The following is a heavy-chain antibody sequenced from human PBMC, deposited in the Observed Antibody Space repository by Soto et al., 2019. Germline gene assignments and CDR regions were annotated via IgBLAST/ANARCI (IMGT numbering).Heavy chain of an antibody. CDR2: ISYDGSNK. CDR1: GFTFSSYG. CDR3: AKDRSGYDRFDY. J-gene: IGHJ4*02. Sequence: QVQLVESGGGVVQPGRSLRLSCAASGFTFSSYGMHWVRQAPGKGLEWVAVISYDGSNKYYADSVKGRFTISRDNSKNTLYLQMNSLRAEDTAVYYCAKDRSGYDRFDYWGQGTLVTVSS. V-gene: IGHV3-30*18. D-gene: IGHD5-12*01.